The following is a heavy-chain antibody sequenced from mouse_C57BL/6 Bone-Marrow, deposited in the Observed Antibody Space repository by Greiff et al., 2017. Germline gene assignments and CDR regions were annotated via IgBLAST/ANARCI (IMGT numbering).Heavy chain of an antibody. D-gene: IGHD1-1*01. CDR3: ASPYGSSSYYYAMDY. CDR2: INPYNGGT. J-gene: IGHJ4*01. V-gene: IGHV1-19*01. CDR1: GYTFTDYY. Sequence: EVKLQQSGPVLVKPGASVKMSCKASGYTFTDYYMNWVKQSHGKSLEWIGVINPYNGGTSYNQKFKGKATLTVDKSSSTAYMELNSLTSEDSAVYYCASPYGSSSYYYAMDYWGQGTSVTVSS.